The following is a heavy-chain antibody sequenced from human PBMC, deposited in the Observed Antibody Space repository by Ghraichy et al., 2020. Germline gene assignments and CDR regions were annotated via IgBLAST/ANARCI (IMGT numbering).Heavy chain of an antibody. D-gene: IGHD2-2*01. CDR1: GGSISSYY. Sequence: SQTLSLTCTVSGGSISSYYWSWIRQPAGKGLEWIGRIYTSGSTNYNPSLKSRVTMSVDTSKNQFSLKLSSVTAADTAVYYCARVSFHGEKVGWAAIASQRRDWYFDLWGRGTLVTVSS. V-gene: IGHV4-4*07. CDR3: ARVSFHGEKVGWAAIASQRRDWYFDL. CDR2: IYTSGST. J-gene: IGHJ2*01.